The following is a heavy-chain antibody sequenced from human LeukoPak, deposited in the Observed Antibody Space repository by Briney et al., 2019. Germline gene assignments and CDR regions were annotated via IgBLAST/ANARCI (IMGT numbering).Heavy chain of an antibody. J-gene: IGHJ4*02. CDR1: GGTFSSYA. D-gene: IGHD3-16*02. CDR3: ARDYRSYYFDY. CDR2: IIPIFGTA. V-gene: IGHV1-69*13. Sequence: SVKVSCKASGGTFSSYAISWVRQAPGQGLEWMGGIIPIFGTANYAQKFQGRVTITADESTSTAYMKLSSLRPEDTAVYYCARDYRSYYFDYWGQGTLVTVSS.